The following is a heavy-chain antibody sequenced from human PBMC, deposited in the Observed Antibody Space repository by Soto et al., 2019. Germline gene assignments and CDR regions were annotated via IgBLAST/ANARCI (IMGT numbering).Heavy chain of an antibody. CDR3: ARDRQAGKARGFDLDY. V-gene: IGHV3-30-3*01. CDR2: ISYDGSNK. D-gene: IGHD3-22*01. CDR1: GFTFSSYA. J-gene: IGHJ4*02. Sequence: GGSLRLSCAASGFTFSSYAMHWVRQAPGKGLEWGAVISYDGSNKYYADSVKGRFTISRDNSKNTLYLQMNSLRAEDAAVDYCARDRQAGKARGFDLDYWGQGTLVTVSS.